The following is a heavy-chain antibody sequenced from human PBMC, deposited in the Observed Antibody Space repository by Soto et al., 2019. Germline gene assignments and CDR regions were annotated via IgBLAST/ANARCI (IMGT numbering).Heavy chain of an antibody. CDR1: GCSISSSKW. D-gene: IGHD3-10*01. CDR3: ARRWGEGRVDY. V-gene: IGHV4-4*02. CDR2: IYHSGNT. Sequence: TSETLSLTCAFSGCSISSSKWWSWVRQPPGKGLEWIGEIYHSGNTNYNPSLKSRVTMGVDKSRNQFSLKLSSVTAADTAVYYCARRWGEGRVDYWGQGTLVTVSS. J-gene: IGHJ4*02.